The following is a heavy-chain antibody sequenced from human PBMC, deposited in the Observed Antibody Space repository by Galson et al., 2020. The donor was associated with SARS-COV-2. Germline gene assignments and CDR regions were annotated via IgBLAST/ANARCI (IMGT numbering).Heavy chain of an antibody. CDR3: TRGVRWYSV. Sequence: GESLKISCAASGFTFGDDGMSWVRQAPGKGLEWVGVIRSKAYGGTTEYAASVKGRFTISRDDSKSIAYLQMNSLKIEDTAVYYCTRGVRWYSVWGQGTTVTVSS. V-gene: IGHV3-49*04. CDR1: GFTFGDDG. J-gene: IGHJ6*02. D-gene: IGHD2-15*01. CDR2: IRSKAYGGTT.